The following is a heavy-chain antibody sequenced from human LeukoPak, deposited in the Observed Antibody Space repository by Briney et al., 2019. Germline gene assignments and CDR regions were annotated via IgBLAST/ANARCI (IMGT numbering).Heavy chain of an antibody. D-gene: IGHD2-2*01. J-gene: IGHJ6*03. CDR2: VHSRGNI. Sequence: PSETLSLTCTVSGDSISSYYWSWVRQPPGKGLEWIGCVHSRGNIHYNPSLKSRVTISVDTSKNQVSLKLTSVTAADTAVYYCARDGDVVVPAAHDYYYYMDVWGKGTTVTVSS. V-gene: IGHV4-59*01. CDR1: GDSISSYY. CDR3: ARDGDVVVPAAHDYYYYMDV.